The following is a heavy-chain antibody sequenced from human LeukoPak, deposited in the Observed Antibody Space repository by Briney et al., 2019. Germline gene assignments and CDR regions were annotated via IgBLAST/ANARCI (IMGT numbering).Heavy chain of an antibody. D-gene: IGHD6-19*01. CDR1: GGSISSSSYY. J-gene: IGHJ4*02. CDR3: ASSRIAVAAKSPFDY. CDR2: IYYSGST. Sequence: PSETLSLTCTVSGGSISSSSYYWGWIRQPPGKGLEWIGSIYYSGSTYYNPSLKSRVTISVDTSKNQFSLKLSSVTAADTAVYYCASSRIAVAAKSPFDYWGQGTLVTVSS. V-gene: IGHV4-39*07.